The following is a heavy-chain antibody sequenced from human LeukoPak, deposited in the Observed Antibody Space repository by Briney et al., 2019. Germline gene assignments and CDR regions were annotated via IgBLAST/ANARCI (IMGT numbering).Heavy chain of an antibody. D-gene: IGHD1-26*01. CDR3: ATVATGSWGWIDP. J-gene: IGHJ5*02. CDR1: GFTFSSYW. CDR2: IKQDGSGK. V-gene: IGHV3-7*01. Sequence: GGSLRLSCAASGFTFSSYWMSWVRQAPGKGLEWVANIKQDGSGKYYVDSVKGRFTISRDNAKNSLYLQMNSLRAEDTAVYYCATVATGSWGWIDPWGQGTLVTVSP.